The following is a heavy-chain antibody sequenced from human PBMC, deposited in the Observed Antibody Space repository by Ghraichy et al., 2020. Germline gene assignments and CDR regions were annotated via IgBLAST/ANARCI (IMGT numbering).Heavy chain of an antibody. CDR2: INHSGST. D-gene: IGHD2-2*01. CDR3: ARVSVGIGYCSSTSCEGNYYYYYGMDV. J-gene: IGHJ6*02. CDR1: GGSFSGYY. V-gene: IGHV4-34*01. Sequence: SETLSLTCAVYGGSFSGYYWSWIRQPPGKGLEWIGEINHSGSTNYNPSLKSRVTISVDTSKNQFSLKLSSVTAADTAVYYCARVSVGIGYCSSTSCEGNYYYYYGMDVWGQGTTVTVSS.